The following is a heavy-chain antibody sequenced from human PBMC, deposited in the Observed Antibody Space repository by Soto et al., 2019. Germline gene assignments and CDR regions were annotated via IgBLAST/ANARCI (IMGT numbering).Heavy chain of an antibody. CDR3: ARSATARYYYMDV. Sequence: ESGGGLVQPGGSLRLSCAASGFTFSSYSMNWVRQAPGKGLEWVSYISSSSSTIYYADSVKGRFTISRDNAKNSLYLQMNSLRAEDTAVYYCARSATARYYYMDVWGKGTTVTVSS. D-gene: IGHD6-25*01. J-gene: IGHJ6*03. CDR1: GFTFSSYS. V-gene: IGHV3-48*01. CDR2: ISSSSSTI.